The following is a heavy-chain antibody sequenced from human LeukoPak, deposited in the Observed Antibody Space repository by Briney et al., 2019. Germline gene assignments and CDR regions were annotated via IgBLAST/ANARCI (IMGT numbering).Heavy chain of an antibody. CDR2: IYYSGST. D-gene: IGHD5-18*01. J-gene: IGHJ4*02. CDR1: GGSINSSSYY. V-gene: IGHV4-61*01. Sequence: SETLSLTCTVSGGSINSSSYYWSWIRQPPGKGLEWIGYIYYSGSTNYNPSLKSRVTISVDTSKNQFSLKLSSVTAADTAVYYCARSRSGYSYGYVDYWGQGTLVTVSS. CDR3: ARSRSGYSYGYVDY.